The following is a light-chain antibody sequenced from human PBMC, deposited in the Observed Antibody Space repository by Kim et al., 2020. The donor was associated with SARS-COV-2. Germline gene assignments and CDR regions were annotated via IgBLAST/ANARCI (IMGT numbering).Light chain of an antibody. CDR2: DAS. CDR3: QQRSNWPPT. J-gene: IGKJ1*01. V-gene: IGKV3-11*01. CDR1: QSVSNS. Sequence: EIVLTQSPATLSLSPGERATLSCRASQSVSNSLAWYQQKPGQAPRLLIYDASNRATGITARFSGSGSGTDFTLTITSLEPEDFAVYYCQQRSNWPPTFGQGTKVE.